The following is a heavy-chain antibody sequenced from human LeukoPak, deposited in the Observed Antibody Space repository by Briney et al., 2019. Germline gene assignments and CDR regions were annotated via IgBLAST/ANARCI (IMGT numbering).Heavy chain of an antibody. D-gene: IGHD6-6*01. CDR2: IIPIFGTA. V-gene: IGHV1-69*01. CDR3: AIGSSGGYYYYMDV. CDR1: GGTFSSYA. J-gene: IGHJ6*03. Sequence: ASVKVSCKASGGTFSSYAISWVRQAPGQGLEWMGGIIPIFGTANYAQKFQGRVTITADESTSTAYMELSSLRSEDTAVYYCAIGSSGGYYYYMDVWGKGTTVTVSS.